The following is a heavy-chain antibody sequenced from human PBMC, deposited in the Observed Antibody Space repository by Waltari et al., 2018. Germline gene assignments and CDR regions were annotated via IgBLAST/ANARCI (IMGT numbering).Heavy chain of an antibody. Sequence: QVQLQESGPGLVKPSETLSLTCTVSGGSISSYYWSWIRQPPGKGLEWIGRIYTSGSTNYNPSLKSRVTMSVDTSKNQFSLKLSSVTAADTAVYYCARDLASSGYYYADGLAFDPWGQGTLVTVSS. CDR3: ARDLASSGYYYADGLAFDP. D-gene: IGHD3-22*01. CDR2: IYTSGST. V-gene: IGHV4-4*07. J-gene: IGHJ5*02. CDR1: GGSISSYY.